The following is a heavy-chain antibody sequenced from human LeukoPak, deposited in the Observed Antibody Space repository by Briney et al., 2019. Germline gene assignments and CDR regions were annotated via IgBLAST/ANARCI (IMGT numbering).Heavy chain of an antibody. CDR1: GGSISSYY. V-gene: IGHV4-59*01. CDR3: ARASIDYFDSSGYYYVGA. Sequence: SETLSLTCTVSGGSISSYYWSWIRQPPGKGLEWIGYIYYSGSTNYNPSLKSRVTISVDTSKNQFSLKLSSVTAADTAVYFCARASIDYFDSSGYYYVGAWGQGTLVTVSS. J-gene: IGHJ4*02. CDR2: IYYSGST. D-gene: IGHD3-22*01.